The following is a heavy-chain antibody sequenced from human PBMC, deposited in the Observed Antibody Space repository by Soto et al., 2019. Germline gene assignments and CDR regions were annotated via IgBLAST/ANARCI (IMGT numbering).Heavy chain of an antibody. J-gene: IGHJ6*03. Sequence: QVQLQQWGAGLLKPSETLSLTCAVYGGSFSGYYWSWIRHPPGKGLEWIGEINHSGSTNYSPSLKRRVTMSVDTSKNQFSLKLSSVTAADTAVYYCARFRSGWYEYYSYMDVWGKGTTVTVSS. D-gene: IGHD6-19*01. CDR3: ARFRSGWYEYYSYMDV. V-gene: IGHV4-34*01. CDR1: GGSFSGYY. CDR2: INHSGST.